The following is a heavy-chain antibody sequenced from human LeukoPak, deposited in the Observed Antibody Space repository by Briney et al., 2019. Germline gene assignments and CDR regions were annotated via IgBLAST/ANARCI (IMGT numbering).Heavy chain of an antibody. J-gene: IGHJ4*02. CDR3: ARGSPNYGDLFDY. V-gene: IGHV1-2*02. Sequence: ASVKVSCKASGYTFTGYYVHWVRQAPGQGLEWMGWIKPNSGETSYAQKFEGRVTMTRDTSIYTACMELSRLQSDDTAAYYCARGSPNYGDLFDYWGQGTLVTVSS. D-gene: IGHD4-17*01. CDR2: IKPNSGET. CDR1: GYTFTGYY.